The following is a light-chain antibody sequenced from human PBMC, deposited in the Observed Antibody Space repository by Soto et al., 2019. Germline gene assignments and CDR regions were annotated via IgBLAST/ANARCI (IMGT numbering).Light chain of an antibody. Sequence: EIVLTQSPATLSLSPGERATLSCRASQSVSTYLAWYQQKAGQTPRLLMYGASSRATGIPDRFSGSGSGTDFTLPISRLEPEDFAVYYCQQYGSSRWTFGQGTKVDIK. CDR1: QSVSTY. V-gene: IGKV3-20*01. CDR2: GAS. J-gene: IGKJ1*01. CDR3: QQYGSSRWT.